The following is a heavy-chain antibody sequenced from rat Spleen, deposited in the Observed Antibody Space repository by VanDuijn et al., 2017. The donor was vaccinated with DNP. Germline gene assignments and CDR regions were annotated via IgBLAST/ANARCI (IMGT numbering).Heavy chain of an antibody. CDR1: GFTFTTAW. CDR2: IKGKSNNYAT. V-gene: IGHV6-6*01. D-gene: IGHD1-2*01. J-gene: IGHJ4*01. CDR3: AWNYYSSYRAMDA. Sequence: EVQVLESGGGLVQPGNSLKLSCATSGFTFTTAWMYWYRQFPAKRLEWVARIKGKSNNYATDYTESVKGRFTISRDDSKSSIYLQMNNLKEEDTAIYDCAWNYYSSYRAMDAWVQGTSVTVSS.